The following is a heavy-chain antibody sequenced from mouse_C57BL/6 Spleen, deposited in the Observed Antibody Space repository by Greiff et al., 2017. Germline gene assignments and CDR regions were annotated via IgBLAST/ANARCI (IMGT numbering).Heavy chain of an antibody. D-gene: IGHD2-4*01. Sequence: QVQLQQSGAELVRPGTSVKVSCKASGYAFTNYLIEWVKQRPGQGLEWIGVINPGSGGTNYNEKFKGKATLTADKSSSTAYMQLSSLTSEDSAVYFCARSNYDYDGGDYYAMDYWGQGTSVTVSS. J-gene: IGHJ4*01. CDR2: INPGSGGT. V-gene: IGHV1-54*01. CDR1: GYAFTNYL. CDR3: ARSNYDYDGGDYYAMDY.